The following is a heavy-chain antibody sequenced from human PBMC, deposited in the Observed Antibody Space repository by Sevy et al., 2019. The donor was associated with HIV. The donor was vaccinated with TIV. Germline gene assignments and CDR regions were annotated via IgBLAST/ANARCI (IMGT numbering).Heavy chain of an antibody. CDR1: GFTFSNYW. Sequence: GGSLRLSCAASGFTFSNYWMNWVRHTPGKGLEWVANIKHVGSDTYFADSVKGRFTLSRDDIKNSLSLQMNGLRVEDTAVYYCARGGPLVDGTLIPWGMDVWGQGTTVTVSS. CDR3: ARGGPLVDGTLIPWGMDV. CDR2: IKHVGSDT. D-gene: IGHD1-7*01. J-gene: IGHJ6*02. V-gene: IGHV3-7*01.